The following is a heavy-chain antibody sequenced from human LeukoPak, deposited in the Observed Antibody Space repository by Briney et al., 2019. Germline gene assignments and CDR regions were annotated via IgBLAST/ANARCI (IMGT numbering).Heavy chain of an antibody. CDR3: ARGGSLDWFDP. Sequence: SETLSLTCTVSGGSISSYYWSWIRQPPGKGLEWIGYIYYSGSTNYNPSLKSRVTISVHTSKHQFSLKLSSVTAADTAVYYCARGGSLDWFDPWRQGTLVTVSS. CDR2: IYYSGST. V-gene: IGHV4-59*01. J-gene: IGHJ5*02. CDR1: GGSISSYY. D-gene: IGHD3-10*01.